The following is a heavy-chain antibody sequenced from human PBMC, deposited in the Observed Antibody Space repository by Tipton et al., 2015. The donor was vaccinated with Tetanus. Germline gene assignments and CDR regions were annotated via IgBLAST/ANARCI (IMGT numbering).Heavy chain of an antibody. V-gene: IGHV4-59*01. CDR3: ARASFYDSVGPDAFDD. D-gene: IGHD3-22*01. CDR2: FVYSGSS. CDR1: GDSITSYY. Sequence: TLSLTCNVSGDSITSYYWSWMRQPPGKGLEWIAYFVYSGSSNYNPSLKSRVTLSIDTSKNQFSLKMTSLTAADTAVYFCARASFYDSVGPDAFDDWGRGTMVTVSS. J-gene: IGHJ3*01.